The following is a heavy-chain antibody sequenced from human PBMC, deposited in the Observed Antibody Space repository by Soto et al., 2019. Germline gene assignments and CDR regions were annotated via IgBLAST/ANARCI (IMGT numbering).Heavy chain of an antibody. D-gene: IGHD6-6*01. Sequence: QITLKESGPTLVKPTQTLTLTCTFSGFSLSTSGVGVGWIRQPPGKALEWLALIYWEDDKRDSPSLKNRLTIAKDTSKNQVLLTKTTMDPVDTATYYCAHSPYCSSSYSFVSWGQGPLVTVSS. J-gene: IGHJ4*02. CDR1: GFSLSTSGVG. CDR2: IYWEDDK. V-gene: IGHV2-5*02. CDR3: AHSPYCSSSYSFVS.